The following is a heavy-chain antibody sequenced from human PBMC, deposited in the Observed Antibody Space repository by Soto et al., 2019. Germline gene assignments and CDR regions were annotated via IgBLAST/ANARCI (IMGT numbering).Heavy chain of an antibody. CDR1: GFTFSDYT. CDR2: ILSDYNT. J-gene: IGHJ4*02. D-gene: IGHD2-8*01. V-gene: IGHV3-23*03. Sequence: EVQLLESGGGLAQPGGSLTLSCAASGFTFSDYTMSWVRQAQVQVLECISVILSDYNTFYSAYVRGRFTISRDNSNNTLDLQMNSLRAEDTAIYYCARRTNGYFGYWGQGALVTVSS. CDR3: ARRTNGYFGY.